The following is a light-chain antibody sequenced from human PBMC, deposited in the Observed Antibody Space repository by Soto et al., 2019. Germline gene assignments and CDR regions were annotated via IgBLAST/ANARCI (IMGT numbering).Light chain of an antibody. J-gene: IGLJ2*01. CDR1: SSDVGGYNV. V-gene: IGLV2-8*01. CDR3: TSFAGIDIPVV. CDR2: EVS. Sequence: QSALTQPPSASWSPGQSVTISCTGTSSDVGGYNVVSWYQHHPGKAPKLMIYEVSQRPSGVPDRFSGSKSGSTASLTVSGLQAEDEADYYCTSFAGIDIPVVFGGGTKLTVL.